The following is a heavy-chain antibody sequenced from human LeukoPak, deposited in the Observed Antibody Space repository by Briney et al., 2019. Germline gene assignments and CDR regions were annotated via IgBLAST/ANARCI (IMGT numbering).Heavy chain of an antibody. D-gene: IGHD6-19*01. V-gene: IGHV3-74*01. CDR1: GFTFSSYW. CDR3: ARIGYSSGWGVWYFDL. CDR2: INSDGSST. J-gene: IGHJ2*01. Sequence: TGGSLRLSCAASGFTFSSYWMHWVRQAPGKGLVWVSRINSDGSSTSYADSVKGRFTISRDNAKNTLYLQMNSLRAEDTAVYYCARIGYSSGWGVWYFDLWGRGTLVTVSS.